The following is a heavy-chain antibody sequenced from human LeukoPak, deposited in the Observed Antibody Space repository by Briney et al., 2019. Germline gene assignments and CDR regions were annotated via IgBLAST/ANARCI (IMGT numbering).Heavy chain of an antibody. CDR3: AKGSDYPDN. CDR2: ISYDGSNK. J-gene: IGHJ4*02. Sequence: GGSLRLSCAASGFTFSSYAMHWVRQAPGKGLEWVAVISYDGSNKYFADSVKGRFTISRDNSKNTLYLQMNSLRAEDTCVYYCAKGSDYPDNWGQGTLVTVSS. CDR1: GFTFSSYA. V-gene: IGHV3-30*01.